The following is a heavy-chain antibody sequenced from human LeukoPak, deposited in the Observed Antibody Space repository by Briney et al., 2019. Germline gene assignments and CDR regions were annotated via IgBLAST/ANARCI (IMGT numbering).Heavy chain of an antibody. CDR3: ARQTRGYGYYFDY. CDR1: GFPFQDSG. V-gene: IGHV3-20*04. D-gene: IGHD5-18*01. Sequence: GGSLRLSCAASGFPFQDSGLSWVRQALGKGLEWISGINWNGDTTVYADSVKGRFTISRDNAKNSLYLQMNSLRADDTAFYYCARQTRGYGYYFDYWGQGTLVTVSS. J-gene: IGHJ4*02. CDR2: INWNGDTT.